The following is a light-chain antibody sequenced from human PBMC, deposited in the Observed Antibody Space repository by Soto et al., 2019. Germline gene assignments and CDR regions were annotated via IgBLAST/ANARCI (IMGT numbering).Light chain of an antibody. CDR3: SSYTSSGTLV. CDR1: SSDVGAYNL. J-gene: IGLJ2*01. Sequence: QSALTQPASVSGSPGQSIALSCTGTSSDVGAYNLVCWFQQYPGEAPKLMIFDVATRPSGISDRFSGSKSGNTASLTISGVRAADEAHYYCSSYTSSGTLVFGGGTKVTVL. CDR2: DVA. V-gene: IGLV2-14*03.